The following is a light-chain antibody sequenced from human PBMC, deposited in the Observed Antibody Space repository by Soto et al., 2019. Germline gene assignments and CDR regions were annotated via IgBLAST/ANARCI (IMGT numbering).Light chain of an antibody. CDR3: QQYGSSGT. CDR2: GAF. V-gene: IGKV3-20*01. J-gene: IGKJ1*01. CDR1: PSVTNY. Sequence: EIVLTQSPATLSLPPGERATLSCRASPSVTNYLAWYQQKPGQPPRLLIYGAFNRAAGIPARFSGSGSGTDFTLTISRLEPEDFAVYYCQQYGSSGTFGQGTKVDIK.